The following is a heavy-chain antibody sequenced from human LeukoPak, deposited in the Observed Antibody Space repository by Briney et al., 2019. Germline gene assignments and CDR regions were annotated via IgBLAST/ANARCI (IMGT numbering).Heavy chain of an antibody. V-gene: IGHV3-43*02. CDR2: ISGDGGST. J-gene: IGHJ3*02. D-gene: IGHD5-12*01. CDR1: GFTFDDYA. CDR3: TTDLATLGAFDI. Sequence: GGSLRLSCAASGFTFDDYAMHWVRQAPGKGLEWVSLISGDGGSTYYADSVKGRFTISRDNSKNSLYLQMNSLRTEDTALYYCTTDLATLGAFDIWGQGTMVTVSS.